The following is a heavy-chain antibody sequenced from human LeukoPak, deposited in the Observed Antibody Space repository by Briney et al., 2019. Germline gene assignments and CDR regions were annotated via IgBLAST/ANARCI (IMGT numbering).Heavy chain of an antibody. CDR1: GGSISSSSFY. CDR3: ARSRYSYGYTDY. CDR2: IYYTGST. Sequence: SETLSLTCTVSGGSISSSSFYWGWIRQPPGKGLEWIGSIYYTGSTYYNPSLKSRVTISVDTSKNQFSLKLSSVTAADTAVYYCARSRYSYGYTDYWGQGTLVTVSS. D-gene: IGHD5-18*01. J-gene: IGHJ4*02. V-gene: IGHV4-39*07.